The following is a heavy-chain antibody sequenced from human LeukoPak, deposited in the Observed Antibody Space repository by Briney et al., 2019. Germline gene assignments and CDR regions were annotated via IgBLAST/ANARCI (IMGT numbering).Heavy chain of an antibody. V-gene: IGHV1-46*01. CDR1: GYTFTSYY. D-gene: IGHD3-3*01. CDR2: INPSGGST. CDR3: ARDQADNEFWSGYYDY. J-gene: IGHJ4*02. Sequence: GASVKVSCKASGYTFTSYYMHWVRQAPGQGLEWMGIINPSGGSTSYAQKFQGRVTMTRDTSTSTVYMELSSLRSEDTAVYYCARDQADNEFWSGYYDYWGQGTLVTVSS.